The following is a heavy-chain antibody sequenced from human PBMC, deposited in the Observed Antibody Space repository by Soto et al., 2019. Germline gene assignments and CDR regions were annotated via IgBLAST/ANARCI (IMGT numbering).Heavy chain of an antibody. D-gene: IGHD2-2*01. CDR3: ARDDRNCSSTSCYAANYYYYYMDV. CDR2: IIPILGIA. Sequence: QVQLEQSGAEVKKPGSSVKVSCKASGGTFSSYTISWVRQAPGQGLEWMGRIIPILGIANYAQKFQGRVTITADKSTSTAYMELSSLRSEDTAVYYCARDDRNCSSTSCYAANYYYYYMDVWGKGTTVTVSS. J-gene: IGHJ6*03. CDR1: GGTFSSYT. V-gene: IGHV1-69*08.